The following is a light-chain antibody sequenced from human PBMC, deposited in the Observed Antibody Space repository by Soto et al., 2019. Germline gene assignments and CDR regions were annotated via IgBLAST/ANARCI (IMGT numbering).Light chain of an antibody. CDR1: SGHSSYA. CDR3: QNWGTGFWG. CDR2: LNSDGSH. V-gene: IGLV4-69*01. Sequence: QSVLTQSPSASASLGASVKLTCTLSSGHSSYAIAWHQQQPEKGPRYLMKLNSDGSHSKGDGIPDRFSGSSSGAERYLTISSLQSEDEADYYCQNWGTGFWGFGGGTKLTVL. J-gene: IGLJ3*02.